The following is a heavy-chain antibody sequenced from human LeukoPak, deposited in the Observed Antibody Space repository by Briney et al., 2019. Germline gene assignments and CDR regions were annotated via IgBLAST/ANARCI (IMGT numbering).Heavy chain of an antibody. D-gene: IGHD3-10*01. Sequence: SETLSLTCAVYGGSFSGYYWSWIRQPPGKGLEWIGEINHSGSTNYNPSLKSRVTISVDTSKNQFSLKLSSVTAEDTAVYYCAKALLDGSGNWFDPWGQGTLVTVSS. V-gene: IGHV4-34*01. CDR1: GGSFSGYY. J-gene: IGHJ5*02. CDR2: INHSGST. CDR3: AKALLDGSGNWFDP.